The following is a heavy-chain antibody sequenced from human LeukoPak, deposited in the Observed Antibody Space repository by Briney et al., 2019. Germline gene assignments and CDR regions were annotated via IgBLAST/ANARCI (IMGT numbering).Heavy chain of an antibody. Sequence: ASVKVSCKASGYTFSGDYVHWVRRAPGQGLEWMGRINPSTGGTTYAQKFQGRVTMTRDTSVSTAYMELNRLTSDDTAVYFCARDRNLYSGSFASWGQGTLVTVPS. J-gene: IGHJ4*02. CDR3: ARDRNLYSGSFAS. CDR2: INPSTGGT. CDR1: GYTFSGDY. D-gene: IGHD1-26*01. V-gene: IGHV1-2*06.